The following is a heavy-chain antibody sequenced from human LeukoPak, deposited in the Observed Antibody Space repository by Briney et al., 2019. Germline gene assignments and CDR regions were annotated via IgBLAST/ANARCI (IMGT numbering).Heavy chain of an antibody. Sequence: SETLSLTCTVSGDSITGNYYYWGWIRQSPGKGLEWIGSIHYTGNTYYNPSLKSRVTISVDTSKHRFSLKLNSVTAADTAVYYCASAFFWSGYYFSRFDPWGQGTLVTVSS. D-gene: IGHD3-3*01. CDR3: ASAFFWSGYYFSRFDP. J-gene: IGHJ5*02. CDR1: GDSITGNYYY. CDR2: IHYTGNT. V-gene: IGHV4-39*01.